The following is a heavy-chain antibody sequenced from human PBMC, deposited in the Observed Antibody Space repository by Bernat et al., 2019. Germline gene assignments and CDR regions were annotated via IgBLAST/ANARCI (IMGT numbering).Heavy chain of an antibody. CDR3: ARNSGSPDY. D-gene: IGHD1-26*01. V-gene: IGHV3-11*06. J-gene: IGHJ4*02. Sequence: QVQLVESGGDLVKPGGSLRLSCTASGFTFSDYYMTWIRQAPGKGLEWVSYISGSSNYINYADSVKGRFTISRDNAKNSLYLQMNSLRAEDTAVYYCARNSGSPDYWGQGTLVTVSS. CDR1: GFTFSDYY. CDR2: ISGSSNYI.